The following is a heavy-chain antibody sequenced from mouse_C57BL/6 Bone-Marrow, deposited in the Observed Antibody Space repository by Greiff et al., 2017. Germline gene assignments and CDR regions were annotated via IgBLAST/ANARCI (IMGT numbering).Heavy chain of an antibody. J-gene: IGHJ3*01. Sequence: QVQLQQPGAELVKPGASVKLSCKASGYTFTSYWMQWVKQRPGQGLEWIGEIDPSDSYTNYNQKFKGKATLTVDTSSSTASMQLSSLTSEDSAVYYCASSRAWFAYWGQGTLVTVSA. CDR1: GYTFTSYW. V-gene: IGHV1-50*01. CDR2: IDPSDSYT. CDR3: ASSRAWFAY. D-gene: IGHD1-1*01.